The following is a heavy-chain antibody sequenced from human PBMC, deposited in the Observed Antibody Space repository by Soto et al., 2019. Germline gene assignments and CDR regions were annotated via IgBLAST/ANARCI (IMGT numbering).Heavy chain of an antibody. V-gene: IGHV3-7*01. CDR3: ARGLVVVTSKHYDGMDV. J-gene: IGHJ6*02. CDR2: IKQDGSEK. Sequence: GGSLRLSCAASGFTFSSYWMSWVREAPGKGLEWVANIKQDGSEKYYVDSVKGRFTISRDNAKNSLYLQMNSLRAEDTAVYYCARGLVVVTSKHYDGMDVWGQGTTVTVSS. CDR1: GFTFSSYW. D-gene: IGHD2-21*02.